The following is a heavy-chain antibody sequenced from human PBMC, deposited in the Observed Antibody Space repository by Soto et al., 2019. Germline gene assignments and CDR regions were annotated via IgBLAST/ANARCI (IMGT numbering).Heavy chain of an antibody. J-gene: IGHJ4*02. CDR2: VDSGGGDT. Sequence: GGSLRLSCAASGFIFSSYAMSWVRQAPGKGLEWVSSVDSGGGDTYYVDSVRGRFTVSRDNSKNTLYLQMNSLRAEDTAVYYCAKYSGSSSRLFDYWGQGTLVTVSS. V-gene: IGHV3-23*05. CDR1: GFIFSSYA. CDR3: AKYSGSSSRLFDY. D-gene: IGHD6-6*01.